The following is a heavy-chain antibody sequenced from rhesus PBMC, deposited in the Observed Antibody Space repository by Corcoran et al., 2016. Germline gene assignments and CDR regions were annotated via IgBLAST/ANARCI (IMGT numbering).Heavy chain of an antibody. CDR2: IFYSGIT. Sequence: QLQLQESGPGLVKPSETLSLTCAVSGYSISSGYGWSWIRQPPGKGLEWIGYIFYSGITSYNPSHKSRVPISRDTSKNQFSLKLSSVTAADTAVYYCARDPMRFWTGSYYFDYWGQGVLVTVSS. V-gene: IGHV4-122*02. CDR1: GYSISSGYG. J-gene: IGHJ4*01. CDR3: ARDPMRFWTGSYYFDY. D-gene: IGHD3-3*01.